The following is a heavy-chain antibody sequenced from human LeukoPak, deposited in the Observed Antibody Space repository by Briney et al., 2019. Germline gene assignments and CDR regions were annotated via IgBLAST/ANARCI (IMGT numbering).Heavy chain of an antibody. Sequence: SETLSLTCTVSGGSISSSSYYGGWIRQPPGKGLEWIGSIYYSGSTYYNPSLKSRVTISVDTSKNQFSLKLSSVTAADTAVYYCARDSQYYYDSSGVELGFDPWGQGTLVTVSS. CDR3: ARDSQYYYDSSGVELGFDP. D-gene: IGHD3-22*01. CDR1: GGSISSSSYY. V-gene: IGHV4-39*07. CDR2: IYYSGST. J-gene: IGHJ5*02.